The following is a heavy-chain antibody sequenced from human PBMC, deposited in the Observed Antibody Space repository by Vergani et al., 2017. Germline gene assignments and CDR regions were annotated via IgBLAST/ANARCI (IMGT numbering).Heavy chain of an antibody. J-gene: IGHJ4*02. V-gene: IGHV1-3*01. CDR1: GYTFTSYA. Sequence: QVQLVQSGAEVKKPGASVKVSCKASGYTFTSYAMHWVRQASGQRLEWMGWINAGNGNTKYSQKFQGRVTITRDTSASTAYMELSSLRSEDTAVYYCARDYGDSAFDYWGQGTLVTVSS. CDR3: ARDYGDSAFDY. D-gene: IGHD4-17*01. CDR2: INAGNGNT.